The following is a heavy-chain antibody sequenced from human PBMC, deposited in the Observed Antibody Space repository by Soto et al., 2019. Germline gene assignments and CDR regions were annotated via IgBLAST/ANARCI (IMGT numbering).Heavy chain of an antibody. D-gene: IGHD6-13*01. Sequence: QVQLVQSGAEVKKPGSSVKVSCKASGGTFSSYTISWVRQAPGQGLEWMGRIIPILGIANYAQKFQGRVTITAAKSTSTAYMELSSLRSEDTAVYYCARQQLVGGSWFDPWGQGTLVTVSS. CDR2: IIPILGIA. CDR3: ARQQLVGGSWFDP. V-gene: IGHV1-69*02. J-gene: IGHJ5*02. CDR1: GGTFSSYT.